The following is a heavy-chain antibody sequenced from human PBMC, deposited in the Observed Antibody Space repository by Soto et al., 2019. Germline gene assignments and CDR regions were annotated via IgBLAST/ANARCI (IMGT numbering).Heavy chain of an antibody. D-gene: IGHD1-26*01. CDR3: VRGYSGTYRIDY. CDR2: INNDGSTT. V-gene: IGHV3-74*01. CDR1: GFTFSSYW. J-gene: IGHJ4*02. Sequence: GGTLRLSCAASGFTFSSYWLHWVRQAPGKGLVWVSRINNDGSTTTYADSVKGRFTISRDAAKNTLYLEMNSLIAEDTAVYYCVRGYSGTYRIDYWGQGTPVT.